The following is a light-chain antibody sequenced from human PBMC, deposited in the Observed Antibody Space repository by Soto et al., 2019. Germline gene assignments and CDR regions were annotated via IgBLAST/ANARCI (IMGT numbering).Light chain of an antibody. CDR2: EVS. Sequence: QSVLAQPPSASGSPGQSVTISCTGTSSDVGGYNYVSWYQQHPGKAPKLMIYEVSKRPSGVPDRFSGSKSGNTASLTVSGLHAEDEADYYCSSYAGSYRGFGTGTKVTVL. V-gene: IGLV2-8*01. J-gene: IGLJ1*01. CDR3: SSYAGSYRG. CDR1: SSDVGGYNY.